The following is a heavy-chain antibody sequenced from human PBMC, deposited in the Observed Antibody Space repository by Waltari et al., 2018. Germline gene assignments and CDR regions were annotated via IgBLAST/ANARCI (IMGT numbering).Heavy chain of an antibody. CDR1: GFPFSSHW. D-gene: IGHD6-25*01. V-gene: IGHV3-7*03. CDR2: IKKDGGEK. J-gene: IGHJ4*02. CDR3: VKDRWQRDGPSFFFDY. Sequence: EVQVVESGGGLVQPGGSRRLPWVGSGFPFSSHWMTGVGQVPGKGLEWVANIKKDGGEKYYVDSLKGRFTVSRDNAKNSVYLQMNSLRAEDTAVYYCVKDRWQRDGPSFFFDYWGQGTLATVSS.